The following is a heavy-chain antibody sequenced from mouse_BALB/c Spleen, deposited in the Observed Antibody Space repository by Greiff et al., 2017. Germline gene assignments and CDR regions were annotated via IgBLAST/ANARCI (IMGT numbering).Heavy chain of an antibody. J-gene: IGHJ1*01. Sequence: VQLQESGAELAKPGASVKMSCKASGYTFTSYWMHWVKQRPGQGLEWIGYINPSTGYTEYNQKFKDKATLTADKSSSTAYMQLSSLTSEDSAVYYCARRSPQTGWYFDVWGAGTTVTVSS. CDR3: ARRSPQTGWYFDV. CDR2: INPSTGYT. D-gene: IGHD4-1*01. V-gene: IGHV1-7*01. CDR1: GYTFTSYW.